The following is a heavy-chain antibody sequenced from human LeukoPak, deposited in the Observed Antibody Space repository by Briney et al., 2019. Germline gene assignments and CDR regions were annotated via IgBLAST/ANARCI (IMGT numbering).Heavy chain of an antibody. D-gene: IGHD3-22*01. CDR3: VRGGYYDSSGSPDY. J-gene: IGHJ4*02. V-gene: IGHV1-18*01. CDR2: ISAYNGNT. Sequence: ASVKVSCKASGYTFTSYGINWVRQAPGQGLEWMGWISAYNGNTNYAQKLQGRVTMTTDTSTSTAYMELRSLRSDDTAVYYCVRGGYYDSSGSPDYWGQGTLVTVSS. CDR1: GYTFTSYG.